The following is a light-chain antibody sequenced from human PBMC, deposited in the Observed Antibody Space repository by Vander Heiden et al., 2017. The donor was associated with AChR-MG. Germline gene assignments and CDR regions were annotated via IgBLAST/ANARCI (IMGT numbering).Light chain of an antibody. CDR3: QQYYSNLS. CDR1: HSVLSSSNNKNY. J-gene: IGKJ4*01. Sequence: DFVLTQFPDSLAVSLCERATINRKSSHSVLSSSNNKNYFAWYQQKPGQPPKLLIHWASTRESGVPDRFSGSGSGTDFTLTISSLQAEDVAVYYCQQYYSNLSFGGGTKVQIK. V-gene: IGKV4-1*01. CDR2: WAS.